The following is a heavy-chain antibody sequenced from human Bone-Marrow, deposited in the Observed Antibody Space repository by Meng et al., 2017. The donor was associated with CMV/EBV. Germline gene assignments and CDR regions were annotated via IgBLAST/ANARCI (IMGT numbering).Heavy chain of an antibody. Sequence: ASVKDTCKAAGDTSTSYGSSWVRQAPGQGLEWMVWISAYNGNTNYAQKLQGRVTMTTDTSTSTAYMELRSLRSDDTAVYYCARGGAGGYDFWSGYLFSYGMDVWGQGTTVTVSS. V-gene: IGHV1-18*01. J-gene: IGHJ6*02. CDR1: GDTSTSYG. CDR2: ISAYNGNT. D-gene: IGHD3-3*01. CDR3: ARGGAGGYDFWSGYLFSYGMDV.